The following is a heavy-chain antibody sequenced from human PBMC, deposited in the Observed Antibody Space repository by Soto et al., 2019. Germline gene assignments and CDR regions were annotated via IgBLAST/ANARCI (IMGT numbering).Heavy chain of an antibody. J-gene: IGHJ4*02. V-gene: IGHV4-39*01. CDR1: GGSISSSSYY. Sequence: SETLSLTCTVSGGSISSSSYYWGWIRQPPGKGLEWIGSIYYSGSTYYNPSLKSRVTISVDTSKNQFSLKLSSVTAADTAVYYCASGEDYYDSSGYSYWGQGTLVTVSS. D-gene: IGHD3-22*01. CDR2: IYYSGST. CDR3: ASGEDYYDSSGYSY.